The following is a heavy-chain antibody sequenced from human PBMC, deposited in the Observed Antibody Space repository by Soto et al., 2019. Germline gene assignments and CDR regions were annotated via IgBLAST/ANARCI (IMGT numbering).Heavy chain of an antibody. V-gene: IGHV4-4*07. J-gene: IGHJ5*02. CDR1: GGSISGYY. CDR2: IYSSGST. Sequence: QVQLQESGPGLVKPSGTLSLTCTVSGGSISGYYWTWIRQPAGKGLEYIGRIYSSGSTNFSPSLKSRVAMSVYTSQNQFSLKLTSMTAADTAIYYCARVQHSGGSYRWFDPWGQGTLVTVSS. D-gene: IGHD2-15*01. CDR3: ARVQHSGGSYRWFDP.